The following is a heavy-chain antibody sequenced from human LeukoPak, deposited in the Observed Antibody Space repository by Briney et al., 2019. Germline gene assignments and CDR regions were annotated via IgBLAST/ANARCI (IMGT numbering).Heavy chain of an antibody. Sequence: PGGSLRLSCVASGFTFTSYWMSWVRQAPGKGLEWVSAISGSGGSTYYADSVKGRFTISRDNSKNTLYLQMNSLRAEDTAVYYCAKGSDCSSTSCPPDYWGQGTLVTVSS. CDR3: AKGSDCSSTSCPPDY. V-gene: IGHV3-23*01. CDR1: GFTFTSYW. J-gene: IGHJ4*02. D-gene: IGHD2-2*01. CDR2: ISGSGGST.